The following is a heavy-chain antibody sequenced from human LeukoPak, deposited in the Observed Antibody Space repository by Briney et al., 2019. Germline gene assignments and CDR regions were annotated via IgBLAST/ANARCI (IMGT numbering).Heavy chain of an antibody. Sequence: SETLSLTCTVPGGSISSYYWSWIRQPPGKGLEWIGYIYYSGSTNYSPSLKSRVTISVDTSKNQFSLKLSSVTAADTAVYYCAIVRYGIGSGYKWGQGALVTVSS. CDR1: GGSISSYY. D-gene: IGHD5-12*01. CDR2: IYYSGST. V-gene: IGHV4-59*01. J-gene: IGHJ4*02. CDR3: AIVRYGIGSGYK.